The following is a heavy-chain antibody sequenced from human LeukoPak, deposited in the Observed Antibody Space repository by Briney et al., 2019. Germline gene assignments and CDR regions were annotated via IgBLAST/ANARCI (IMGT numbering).Heavy chain of an antibody. D-gene: IGHD2-15*01. CDR2: ISGSGGST. V-gene: IGHV3-23*01. CDR3: AKDRCSGGSCYGSSAFDI. J-gene: IGHJ3*02. Sequence: GSLRLSCAASGFTFSSYAMSWVRQAPGKGLEWVSAISGSGGSTYYADSVKGRFTISRDNSKNTLYLQMNSLRAEDTAVYYCAKDRCSGGSCYGSSAFDIWGQGTMVTVSS. CDR1: GFTFSSYA.